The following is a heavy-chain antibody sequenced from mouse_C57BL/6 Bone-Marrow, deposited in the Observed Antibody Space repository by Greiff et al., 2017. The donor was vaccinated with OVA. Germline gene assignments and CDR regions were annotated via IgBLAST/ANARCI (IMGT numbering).Heavy chain of an antibody. V-gene: IGHV3-8*01. CDR3: ARSGYDYDGSYYWYFDV. CDR2: ISYSGST. Sequence: EVQRVESGPGLAKPSQTLSLTCSVTGYSITSDYWNWIRKFPGNKLEYMGYISYSGSTYSNPSLKSRLSITRDTSKNQYYLQLNSVTTEDTATYYCARSGYDYDGSYYWYFDVWGTGTTVTVSS. CDR1: GYSITSDY. J-gene: IGHJ1*03. D-gene: IGHD2-4*01.